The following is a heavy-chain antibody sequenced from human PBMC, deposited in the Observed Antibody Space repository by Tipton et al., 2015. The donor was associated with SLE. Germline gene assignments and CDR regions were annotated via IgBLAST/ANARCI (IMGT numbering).Heavy chain of an antibody. D-gene: IGHD3-22*01. V-gene: IGHV4-59*01. CDR3: ARGLNYYDSSGYSQFDY. CDR1: GGSISSYY. CDR2: IYYSGST. Sequence: LRLSCTVSGGSISSYYWSWIRQPPGKGLEWIGYIYYSGSTNYNPSLKSRVTISVDTSKNQFSLKLSSVTAADTAVYYCARGLNYYDSSGYSQFDYWGQGTLVTVSS. J-gene: IGHJ4*02.